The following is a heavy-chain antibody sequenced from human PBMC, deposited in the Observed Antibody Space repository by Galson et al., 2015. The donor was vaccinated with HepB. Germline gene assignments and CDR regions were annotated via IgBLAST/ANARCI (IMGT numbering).Heavy chain of an antibody. CDR3: ARDRQNIVVVAATDY. V-gene: IGHV3-21*01. CDR2: ISSSGGYI. CDR1: GFIFSDYT. D-gene: IGHD2-21*02. J-gene: IGHJ4*02. Sequence: SLRLSCAASGFIFSDYTMNWVRQAPGKGLEWVSSISSSGGYIYYADSVKGRFTISRDNAKNSLYLQMNSLRADDTAVYYCARDRQNIVVVAATDYWGQGTLVTVSS.